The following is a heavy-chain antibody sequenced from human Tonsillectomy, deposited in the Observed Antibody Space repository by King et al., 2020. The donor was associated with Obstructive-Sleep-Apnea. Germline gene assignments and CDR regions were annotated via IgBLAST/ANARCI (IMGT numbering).Heavy chain of an antibody. CDR1: GFTFSDYY. D-gene: IGHD1-26*01. V-gene: IGHV3-11*06. Sequence: VQLVGSGGGLVKPGGSLRLSCAASGFTFSDYYMSWIRQAPGKGLEWVSYISSSSSYTKYADSVKGRFSISRDNAKNSLYLQMNSLRAEDTAVYYCARDREEKGFDIWGQGTMVTVSA. J-gene: IGHJ3*02. CDR2: ISSSSSYT. CDR3: ARDREEKGFDI.